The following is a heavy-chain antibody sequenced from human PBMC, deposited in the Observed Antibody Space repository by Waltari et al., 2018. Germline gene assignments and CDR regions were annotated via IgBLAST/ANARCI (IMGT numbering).Heavy chain of an antibody. CDR1: GYSFTSYW. D-gene: IGHD2-2*01. CDR3: ARHKGCSSTSCHQLGVDP. Sequence: EVKKPGESLRISCKGSGYSFTSYWISWVRQMPGKGLEWMGRIDPSDSYTNYSPSFQGHVTISADKSISTAYLQWSSLKASDTAMYYCARHKGCSSTSCHQLGVDPWGQGTLVTVSS. CDR2: IDPSDSYT. V-gene: IGHV5-10-1*01. J-gene: IGHJ5*02.